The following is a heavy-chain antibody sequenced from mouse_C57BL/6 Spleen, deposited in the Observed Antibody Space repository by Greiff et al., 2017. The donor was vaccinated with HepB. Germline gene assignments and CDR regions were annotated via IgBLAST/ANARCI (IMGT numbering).Heavy chain of an antibody. Sequence: VQLQESGAELVMPGASVKLSCKASGYTFTSYWMHWVKQRPGQGLEWIGEIDPSDSYTNYNQKFKGKSTLTVDKSSSTAYMQLSSLTSEDSAVYYCARRKIYYGYSYYFDYWGQGTTLTVSS. CDR3: ARRKIYYGYSYYFDY. J-gene: IGHJ2*01. CDR1: GYTFTSYW. CDR2: IDPSDSYT. V-gene: IGHV1-69*01. D-gene: IGHD2-2*01.